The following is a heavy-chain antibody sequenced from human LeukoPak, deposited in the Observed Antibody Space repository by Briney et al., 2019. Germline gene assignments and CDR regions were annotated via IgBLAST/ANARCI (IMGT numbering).Heavy chain of an antibody. J-gene: IGHJ6*03. CDR1: GFTFGDYA. V-gene: IGHV3-49*04. Sequence: GGSLRLSCTASGFTFGDYAMSWVRQAPGRGLEWVGFSRSKAYGGTTEYAASVKGRFTISRDDSKSIAYLQMNSLKTEDTAVYYCTRESILEWQSYYYYYMDVWGKGTTVTVSS. D-gene: IGHD3-3*01. CDR2: SRSKAYGGTT. CDR3: TRESILEWQSYYYYYMDV.